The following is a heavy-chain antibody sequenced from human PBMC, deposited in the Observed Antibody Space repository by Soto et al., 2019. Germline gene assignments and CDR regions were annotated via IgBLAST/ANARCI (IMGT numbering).Heavy chain of an antibody. CDR2: LYYSGGT. V-gene: IGHV4-59*08. J-gene: IGHJ4*02. D-gene: IGHD6-13*01. Sequence: AETLSLTCTVSGVSIGGFYWSWIRQTPGKGLEWVAYLYYSGGTNYNPSLKSRVTVSSDMSKNQFSLKLSSVTAADTAVYYCARHTPYTSSWSPNFDSWGQGTLVTVSS. CDR3: ARHTPYTSSWSPNFDS. CDR1: GVSIGGFY.